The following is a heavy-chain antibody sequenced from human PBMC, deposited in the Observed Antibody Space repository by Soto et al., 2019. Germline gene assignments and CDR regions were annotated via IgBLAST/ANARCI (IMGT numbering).Heavy chain of an antibody. CDR2: ISGGGEYT. CDR1: VFTFSIYA. CDR3: AKVLKAVAGTYDY. V-gene: IGHV3-23*01. J-gene: IGHJ4*02. D-gene: IGHD6-19*01. Sequence: EVQLLESGGGLVQPGGSLRLSCAASVFTFSIYAMSWVRQAPGKGLEWVSAISGGGEYTYYADSVKGRFAISRDNSKNTLYLQMNSLGAEDTAVYYCAKVLKAVAGTYDYWGQGTLVTVSS.